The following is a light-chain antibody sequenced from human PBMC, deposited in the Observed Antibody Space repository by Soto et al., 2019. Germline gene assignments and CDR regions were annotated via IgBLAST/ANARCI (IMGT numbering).Light chain of an antibody. V-gene: IGKV1-8*01. J-gene: IGKJ1*01. CDR1: QGISSY. CDR2: AAS. CDR3: QQYNSYSAT. Sequence: AIRMTQSPSSFSASTGDRVTITCRASQGISSYLAWYQQKPGKAPKLLIYAASTLQSGVPSRFSGSGSGTEFTLTSSSLQPDDFATYYCQQYNSYSATFGQGTKVDIK.